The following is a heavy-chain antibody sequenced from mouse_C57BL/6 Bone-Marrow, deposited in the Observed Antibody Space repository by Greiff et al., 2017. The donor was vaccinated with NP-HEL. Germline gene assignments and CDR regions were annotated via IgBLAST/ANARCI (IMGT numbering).Heavy chain of an antibody. V-gene: IGHV1-69*01. D-gene: IGHD2-4*01. CDR3: ARDYAFDY. CDR2: IDPSDSYT. CDR1: GYTFTSYW. Sequence: QVQLQQSGAELVMPGASVKLSCKASGYTFTSYWMHWVKQRPGQGLEWIGEIDPSDSYTNYNQKFKGKSTLTVDKSSSTAYMQLSSLTSEDSAVYYCARDYAFDYWGQGTTLTVSS. J-gene: IGHJ2*01.